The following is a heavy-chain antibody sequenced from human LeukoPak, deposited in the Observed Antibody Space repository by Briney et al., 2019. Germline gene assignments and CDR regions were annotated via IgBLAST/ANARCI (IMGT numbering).Heavy chain of an antibody. CDR1: GGTFSSYA. J-gene: IGHJ5*02. V-gene: IGHV1-69*01. D-gene: IGHD3-22*01. CDR3: ARQGYYFRWFDP. CDR2: IIPIFGTA. Sequence: TVKVSCKASGGTFSSYAISWVRQAPGQGLEWMGGIIPIFGTANYAQKFQGRVTITADESTSTAYMELSSLRSEDTAVYYCARQGYYFRWFDPWGQGTLVTVSS.